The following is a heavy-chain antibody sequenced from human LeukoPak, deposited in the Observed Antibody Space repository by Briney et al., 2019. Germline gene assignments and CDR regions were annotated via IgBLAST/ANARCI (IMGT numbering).Heavy chain of an antibody. CDR3: SRAGYGDSDFDY. V-gene: IGHV4-39*07. Sequence: SGTLSLTCTVSGGSISSSSYYWGWIRQRPGKGLEWIGSIYHSGNTYYNPSLKSRVTISVDTSKNQLSLKLNSVTAADTAVYYCSRAGYGDSDFDYWGQGTLVTVSS. CDR1: GGSISSSSYY. D-gene: IGHD4-17*01. CDR2: IYHSGNT. J-gene: IGHJ4*02.